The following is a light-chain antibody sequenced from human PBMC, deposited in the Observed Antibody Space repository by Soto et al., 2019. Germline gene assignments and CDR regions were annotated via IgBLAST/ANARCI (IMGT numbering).Light chain of an antibody. J-gene: IGLJ3*02. CDR1: SSNIGSNY. CDR2: NNN. Sequence: QPVLTQPPSASGTPGQKVTISCSGSSSNIGSNYVYWYQQVPGTTPKLLIYNNNQRPSGVPDRFSGSKSGTSASLAISGPRSEDEADYYCAAWDDSLRGVFGGGTKLTVL. CDR3: AAWDDSLRGV. V-gene: IGLV1-47*01.